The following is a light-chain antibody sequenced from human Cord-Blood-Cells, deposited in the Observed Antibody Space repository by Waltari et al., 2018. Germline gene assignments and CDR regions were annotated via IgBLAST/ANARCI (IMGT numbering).Light chain of an antibody. V-gene: IGKV3-15*01. CDR1: QSVSSN. J-gene: IGKJ2*03. CDR2: GAS. CDR3: QQYNNWSPYS. Sequence: IVMTQPPATLSVSPAERSTVSCRASQSVSSNLACYQQKPGQAPMLLLYGASTRATGIPARFSGSGSGTEFTLTISSLLSEDVAVDYCQQYNNWSPYSFGQGTKLEIK.